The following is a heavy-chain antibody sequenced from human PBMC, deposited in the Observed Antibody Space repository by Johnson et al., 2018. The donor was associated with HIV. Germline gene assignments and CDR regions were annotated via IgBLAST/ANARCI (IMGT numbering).Heavy chain of an antibody. CDR1: GFSFGDYA. CDR2: ISGSGGST. Sequence: VQLVESGGDLVQPGRSLRLSCAASGFSFGDYAMHWVRKVPGKGLEWVSGISGSGGSTYYADSVKGRFTISRDNSKKTLYLQMNSLRAEDTALYYCASENYVSSGYYRFGMRVAFDIWGQGTMVTVSS. CDR3: ASENYVSSGYYRFGMRVAFDI. V-gene: IGHV3-23*04. D-gene: IGHD3-22*01. J-gene: IGHJ3*02.